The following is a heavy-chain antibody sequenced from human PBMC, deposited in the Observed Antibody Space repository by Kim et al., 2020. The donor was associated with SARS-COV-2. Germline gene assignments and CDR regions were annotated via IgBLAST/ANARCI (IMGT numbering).Heavy chain of an antibody. J-gene: IGHJ4*02. CDR2: T. Sequence: TSSAQKFQGRVTMTRDTSTSTVYMELSSLRSEDTAVYYCARREYSGSYGDWGQGTLVTVSS. V-gene: IGHV1-46*01. D-gene: IGHD1-26*01. CDR3: ARREYSGSYGD.